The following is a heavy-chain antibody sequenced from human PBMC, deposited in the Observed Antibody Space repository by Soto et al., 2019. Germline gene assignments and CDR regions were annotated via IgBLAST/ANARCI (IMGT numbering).Heavy chain of an antibody. CDR3: ARDMSGGSSWYEFDS. CDR1: GDSIRSSY. D-gene: IGHD6-13*01. Sequence: PXETLSLTCTVSGDSIRSSYWSWVRQPPGRGLEWIGYVYHTGTTNSNPSLKSRVTISADTSKNLFSLKLISVTPADTAVYFCARDMSGGSSWYEFDSWGPGTLVTVSS. J-gene: IGHJ4*02. V-gene: IGHV4-59*01. CDR2: VYHTGTT.